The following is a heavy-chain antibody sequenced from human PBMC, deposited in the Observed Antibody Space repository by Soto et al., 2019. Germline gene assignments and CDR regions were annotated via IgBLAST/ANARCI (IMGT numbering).Heavy chain of an antibody. V-gene: IGHV1-69*01. CDR3: ATELGENPASPFDA. CDR1: GVTFSSET. CDR2: IIPLFGTA. D-gene: IGHD3-10*01. J-gene: IGHJ4*02. Sequence: QVQLVQSGADVKKPGSSVKVSCQASGVTFSSETLGWVRQAPGQGLEWVGGIIPLFGTASYAQKFQGRVTITAYESTSTVYMELSSLRSDDTAVYFCATELGENPASPFDAWGQGTLVTVSS.